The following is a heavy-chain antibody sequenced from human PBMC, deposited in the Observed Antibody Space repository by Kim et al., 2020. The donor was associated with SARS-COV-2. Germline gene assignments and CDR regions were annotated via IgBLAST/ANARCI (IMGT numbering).Heavy chain of an antibody. J-gene: IGHJ2*01. V-gene: IGHV4-31*03. CDR1: GGSISSGGYY. CDR2: IYYSGST. CDR3: ARTKESYYYDSSGYSSTYYWYFDL. D-gene: IGHD3-22*01. Sequence: SETLSLTCTVSGGSISSGGYYWSWIRQHPGKGLEWIGYIYYSGSTYYNPSLKSRVTISVDTSKNQFSLKLSSVTAADTAVYYCARTKESYYYDSSGYSSTYYWYFDLWGRGTLVTVSS.